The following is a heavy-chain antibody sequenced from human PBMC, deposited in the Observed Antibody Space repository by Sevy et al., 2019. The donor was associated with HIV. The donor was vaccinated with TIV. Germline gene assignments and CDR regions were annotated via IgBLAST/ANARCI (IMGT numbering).Heavy chain of an antibody. J-gene: IGHJ4*02. Sequence: GGSLRLSCAASTFTFSDYYMTWIRQAPGKGLEWVSHISSGGSNKYYADSVKGRFTISRDNAKNSPYLQMNSLRVEDTALYYCARVRYNYGSYYFDYWGPRTLVTVSS. V-gene: IGHV3-11*01. CDR2: ISSGGSNK. CDR3: ARVRYNYGSYYFDY. CDR1: TFTFSDYY. D-gene: IGHD5-18*01.